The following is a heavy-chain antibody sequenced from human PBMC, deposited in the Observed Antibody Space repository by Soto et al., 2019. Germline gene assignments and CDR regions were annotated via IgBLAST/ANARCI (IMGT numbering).Heavy chain of an antibody. V-gene: IGHV4-31*03. CDR1: GGSISSGGYY. CDR2: IYYSGST. CDR3: AREVQLVGNMNEHYFDY. Sequence: PSETLSLTCTVSGGSISSGGYYWSWIRQHPGKGLEWIGYIYYSGSTYYNPSLKSRVTISVDTSKNQFSLKLSSVTAADTAVYYCAREVQLVGNMNEHYFDYWGQGTLVTVSS. D-gene: IGHD6-13*01. J-gene: IGHJ4*02.